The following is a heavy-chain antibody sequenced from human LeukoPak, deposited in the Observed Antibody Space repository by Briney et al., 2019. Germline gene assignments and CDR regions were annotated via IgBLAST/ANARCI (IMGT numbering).Heavy chain of an antibody. D-gene: IGHD6-19*01. CDR1: GFTFGDYL. J-gene: IGHJ4*02. CDR3: SRGSGWLSVY. Sequence: KSGGSLRLSCTASGFTFGDYLMSWFRQAPGKGLEWIGFISGGTTEYAASVKGGFTISRDDSTSIAYLQMNSLTTEDTAVYYCSRGSGWLSVYWGQGTLVTVSS. V-gene: IGHV3-49*05. CDR2: ISGGTT.